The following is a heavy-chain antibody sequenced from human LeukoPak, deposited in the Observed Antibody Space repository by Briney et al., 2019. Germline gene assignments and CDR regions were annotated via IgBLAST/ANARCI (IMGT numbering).Heavy chain of an antibody. CDR2: INPNSGGT. D-gene: IGHD2-2*01. V-gene: IGHV1-2*02. Sequence: GASVKVSCKASGYTFTGYYMHWVRQAPGQGLEWMGWINPNSGGTNYAQKFQGRVTMTRDTSISTVSMELSRLRSDDTAVYYCASSQRGVVPAASWFDPWGQGTLVTVSS. CDR1: GYTFTGYY. CDR3: ASSQRGVVPAASWFDP. J-gene: IGHJ5*02.